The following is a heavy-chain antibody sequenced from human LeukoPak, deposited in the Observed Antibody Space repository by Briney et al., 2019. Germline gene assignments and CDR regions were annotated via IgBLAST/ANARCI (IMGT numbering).Heavy chain of an antibody. J-gene: IGHJ3*01. CDR1: GFISSQFW. Sequence: PGGSLRLSCAGSGFISSQFWMQWVRQVPGKGLVWVSRINGDGSTTNYMDSVKGRFTISRDNAKNTLYLQMNSLRTEDTAVYYCARDGLPAARDLWGQGTMVTVSS. CDR2: INGDGSTT. V-gene: IGHV3-74*01. CDR3: ARDGLPAARDL. D-gene: IGHD6-6*01.